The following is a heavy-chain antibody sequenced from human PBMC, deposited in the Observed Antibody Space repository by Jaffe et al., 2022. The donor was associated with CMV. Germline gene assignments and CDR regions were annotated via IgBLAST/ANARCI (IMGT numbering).Heavy chain of an antibody. D-gene: IGHD2-2*02. CDR2: ISYDGSNK. J-gene: IGHJ6*02. Sequence: QVQLVESGGGVVQPGRSLRLSCAASGFTFSSYGMHWVRQAPGKGLEWVAVISYDGSNKYYADSVKGRFTISRDNSKNTLYLQMNSLRAEDTAVYYCAKVMVPAAINYYYYGMDVWGQGTTVTVSS. CDR1: GFTFSSYG. CDR3: AKVMVPAAINYYYYGMDV. V-gene: IGHV3-30*18.